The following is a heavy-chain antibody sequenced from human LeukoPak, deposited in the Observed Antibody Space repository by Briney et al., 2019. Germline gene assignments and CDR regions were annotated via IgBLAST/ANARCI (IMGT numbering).Heavy chain of an antibody. CDR2: ISYDGSNK. Sequence: GGSLRVSCAASGFTFSSYGMHWVRQAPGKGLEWVAVISYDGSNKYYADSVKGRFTISRDNSKNTLYLQMNSLRAEDTAVYYCAKGPLFDYWGQGTLVTVSS. CDR1: GFTFSSYG. V-gene: IGHV3-30*18. J-gene: IGHJ4*02. CDR3: AKGPLFDY.